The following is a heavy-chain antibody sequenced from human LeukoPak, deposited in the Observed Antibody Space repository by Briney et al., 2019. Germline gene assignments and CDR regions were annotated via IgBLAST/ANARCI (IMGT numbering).Heavy chain of an antibody. D-gene: IGHD4-11*01. J-gene: IGHJ4*02. Sequence: SETLSLTCTVSGGSISSGDYSWNWIRQSPGGGLEWVGYIHLRGKTYYNPSLKSRVATSVDTSKNQFSLKLRSVTAADTAVYYCARSGLIDDDYPSYFDYWGQGTLVTVSS. CDR1: GGSISSGDYS. CDR3: ARSGLIDDDYPSYFDY. V-gene: IGHV4-30-2*06. CDR2: IHLRGKT.